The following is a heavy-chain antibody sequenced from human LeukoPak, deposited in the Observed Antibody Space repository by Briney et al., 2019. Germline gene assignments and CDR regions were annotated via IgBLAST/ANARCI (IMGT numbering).Heavy chain of an antibody. V-gene: IGHV3-9*03. J-gene: IGHJ4*02. CDR1: GFTFSSYG. CDR2: ISWNSGSI. D-gene: IGHD6-13*01. Sequence: GGSLRLSCAASGFTFSSYGMSWVRQAPGKGLEWVSGISWNSGSIGYADSVKGRFTISRDNAKNSLYLQMNSLRAEDMALYYCAKDKAKLGIAAAGTFDYWGQGTLVTVSS. CDR3: AKDKAKLGIAAAGTFDY.